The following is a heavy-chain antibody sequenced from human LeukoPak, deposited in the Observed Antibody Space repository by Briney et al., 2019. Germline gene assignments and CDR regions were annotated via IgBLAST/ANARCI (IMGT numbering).Heavy chain of an antibody. D-gene: IGHD6-13*01. Sequence: ASVKVSCKASGYTFTGCYMHWVRQALGQGLGWMRWINPNSGGTNYAQKFQGWVTMTRDTSISTAYMQLSRLRSDDTAVYYCARDRVAAGYDAFDIWGQGTMVTVSS. J-gene: IGHJ3*02. CDR1: GYTFTGCY. V-gene: IGHV1-2*04. CDR2: INPNSGGT. CDR3: ARDRVAAGYDAFDI.